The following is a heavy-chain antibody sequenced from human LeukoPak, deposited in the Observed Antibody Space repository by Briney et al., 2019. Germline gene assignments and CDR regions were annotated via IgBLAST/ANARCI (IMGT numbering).Heavy chain of an antibody. V-gene: IGHV1-18*01. Sequence: ASVKVSCKASGYTFTSYGISWVRQAPGQGLEWMGWISAYNGNTNYAQKLQGRVTMTTDTSTSTAYMELRSLRSDDTAVYYCARGAIFGVVINKNCFDPWGQETLVTVSS. CDR1: GYTFTSYG. J-gene: IGHJ5*02. CDR2: ISAYNGNT. D-gene: IGHD3-3*01. CDR3: ARGAIFGVVINKNCFDP.